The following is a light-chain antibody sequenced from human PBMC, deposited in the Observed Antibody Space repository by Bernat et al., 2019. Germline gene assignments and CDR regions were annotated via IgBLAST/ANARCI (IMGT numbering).Light chain of an antibody. CDR2: GAS. J-gene: IGKJ1*01. CDR1: QSVSSN. Sequence: EIVMTRSPATLSVSPGERATLSCRASQSVSSNLAWYQQKPGQAPRLLIYGASTRATGIPARFSGSGSETEFTLTISSLQSEDFAVYYCQQYNNWPPWTLGQGTKVEIK. V-gene: IGKV3-15*01. CDR3: QQYNNWPPWT.